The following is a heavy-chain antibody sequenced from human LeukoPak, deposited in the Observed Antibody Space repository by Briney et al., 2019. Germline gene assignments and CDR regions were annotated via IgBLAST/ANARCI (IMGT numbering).Heavy chain of an antibody. V-gene: IGHV4-34*01. Sequence: PSETLSLTCAVYGGSFSGYYWSWIRQPPGKGLEWIGEINHSGSTNYNPSLKSRVTISVDTSKNQFSLKLSSVTAADTAVYYCASIGDYGDYVPKEYFDYWGQGTLVTVSS. CDR1: GGSFSGYY. CDR2: INHSGST. CDR3: ASIGDYGDYVPKEYFDY. D-gene: IGHD4-17*01. J-gene: IGHJ4*02.